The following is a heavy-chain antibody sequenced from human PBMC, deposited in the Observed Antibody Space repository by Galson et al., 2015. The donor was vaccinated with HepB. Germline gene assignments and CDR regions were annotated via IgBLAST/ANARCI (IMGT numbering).Heavy chain of an antibody. CDR1: GFTFSSYA. V-gene: IGHV3-30-3*01. J-gene: IGHJ4*02. Sequence: SLRLSCAASGFTFSSYAMNWVRQAPGKGLEWVAVITYDGSNKYYADSVKGRFTISRDNSKNTLYLQMNSLRAEDTAVYYCARGIQLWLDYWGQGTLVTVSS. CDR2: ITYDGSNK. D-gene: IGHD5-18*01. CDR3: ARGIQLWLDY.